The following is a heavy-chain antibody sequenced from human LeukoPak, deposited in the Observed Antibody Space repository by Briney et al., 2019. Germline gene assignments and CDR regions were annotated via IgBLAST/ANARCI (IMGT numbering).Heavy chain of an antibody. V-gene: IGHV1-8*01. D-gene: IGHD3-10*01. CDR2: MNPNSGNT. Sequence: ASVKVSCKASGYTFTSYDINWVRQATGQGLEWMGWMNPNSGNTGYAQKFQGRVTMTRNTSISTAYMELSSLRSEDTAVYYCARSPSALWFGGFGTYYYYYYMDVWGKGTTVTISS. J-gene: IGHJ6*03. CDR1: GYTFTSYD. CDR3: ARSPSALWFGGFGTYYYYYYMDV.